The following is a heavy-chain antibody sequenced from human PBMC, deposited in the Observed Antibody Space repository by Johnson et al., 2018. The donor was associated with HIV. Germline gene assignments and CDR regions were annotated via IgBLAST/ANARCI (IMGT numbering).Heavy chain of an antibody. CDR2: ISYDGSNK. J-gene: IGHJ3*02. CDR1: GFTFHSYA. Sequence: QMLLVESGGGVVQPGGSLRLSCAASGFTFHSYAMHWVRQAPGKGLEWVAVISYDGSNKYYADSVKGRFTISRDNSKNTLYLQMNSLRAEDTAVYYCARGTPWDAFDIWGQGTMVTVSS. CDR3: ARGTPWDAFDI. V-gene: IGHV3-30-3*01.